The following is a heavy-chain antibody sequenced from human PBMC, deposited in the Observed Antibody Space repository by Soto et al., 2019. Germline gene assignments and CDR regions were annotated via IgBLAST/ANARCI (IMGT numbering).Heavy chain of an antibody. CDR1: GFTFSSYA. Sequence: TGGSLRLSCAASGFTFSSYAMSWVRQAPGKGLEWVSAISGSGGSTYYADSVKGRFTISRDNSKNTPYLQMNSLRAEDTAVYYCAKDRGDSGSYSFDPWCPGTLVTVSS. V-gene: IGHV3-23*01. CDR2: ISGSGGST. J-gene: IGHJ5*02. D-gene: IGHD1-26*01. CDR3: AKDRGDSGSYSFDP.